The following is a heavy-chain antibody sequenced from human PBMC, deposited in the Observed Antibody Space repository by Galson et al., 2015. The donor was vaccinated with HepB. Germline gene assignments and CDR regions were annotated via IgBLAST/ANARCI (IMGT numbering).Heavy chain of an antibody. D-gene: IGHD3-10*01. CDR3: GKDGVGGFFDY. CDR2: ISGSGGRT. V-gene: IGHV3-23*01. Sequence: SLRLSCAASGFTFSSSAMGWVRQAPRKGLEWVSVISGSGGRTYYADSVTGRFTISRDNSKNTLFLQMNSLRVEDTAVYYCGKDGVGGFFDYWDQGILVTVSS. CDR1: GFTFSSSA. J-gene: IGHJ4*02.